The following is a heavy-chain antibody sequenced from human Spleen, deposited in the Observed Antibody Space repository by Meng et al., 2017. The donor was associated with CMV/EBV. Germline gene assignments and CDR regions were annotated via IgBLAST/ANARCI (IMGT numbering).Heavy chain of an antibody. Sequence: GESLKISCAASGFTFRSYWMSWLRQIPGKGLEWVAGIKEDGREKYSVDSVKGRFTVSRDNAEGSLYLQMNSLRVEDTAVYYCARDLPGYDYGVDYWGQGNLVTVSS. CDR3: ARDLPGYDYGVDY. CDR2: IKEDGREK. D-gene: IGHD5-12*01. V-gene: IGHV3-7*01. CDR1: GFTFRSYW. J-gene: IGHJ4*02.